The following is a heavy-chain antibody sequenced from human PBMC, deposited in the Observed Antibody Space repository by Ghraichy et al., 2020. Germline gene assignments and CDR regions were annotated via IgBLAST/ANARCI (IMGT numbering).Heavy chain of an antibody. CDR1: GGSFSGYY. Sequence: SETLSLTCAVYGGSFSGYYWSWIRQPPGKGLEWIGEINHSGSTNYNPSLKSRVTISVDTSKNQFSLELSSVTAADTAVYYCARGRLVWSGKTRVYYYYGMDVWGQGTTVTVSS. J-gene: IGHJ6*02. D-gene: IGHD3-3*01. V-gene: IGHV4-34*01. CDR2: INHSGST. CDR3: ARGRLVWSGKTRVYYYYGMDV.